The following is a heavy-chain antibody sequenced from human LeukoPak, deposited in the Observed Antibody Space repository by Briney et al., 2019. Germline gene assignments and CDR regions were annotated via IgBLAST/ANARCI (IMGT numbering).Heavy chain of an antibody. V-gene: IGHV3-7*01. J-gene: IGHJ6*03. Sequence: GGSLRLSCVASGFTFSSYWMTWVRQAPGKGLEWVANIKTDGSQIYYVDSVKGRFTISRDNAKNSLYLQMSSLRAEDTAVYYCARTTTVTTPGRYYYMDVWGKGTTVTVSS. CDR1: GFTFSSYW. CDR2: IKTDGSQI. D-gene: IGHD4-17*01. CDR3: ARTTTVTTPGRYYYMDV.